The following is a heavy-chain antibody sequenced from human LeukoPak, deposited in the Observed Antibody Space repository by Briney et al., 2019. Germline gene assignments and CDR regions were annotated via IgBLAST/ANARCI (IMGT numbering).Heavy chain of an antibody. CDR1: GYSFTGYY. D-gene: IGHD1-14*01. CDR3: ARGPNRGFYYYGMDV. J-gene: IGHJ6*02. Sequence: SVKVSCKASGYSFTGYYIHWVRQAPGQGLEWLGWINPNSGGTNSAQKFQGRVTITADKSTSTAYMELSSLRSEDTAVYYCARGPNRGFYYYGMDVWGQGTTVTVSS. CDR2: INPNSGGT. V-gene: IGHV1-2*02.